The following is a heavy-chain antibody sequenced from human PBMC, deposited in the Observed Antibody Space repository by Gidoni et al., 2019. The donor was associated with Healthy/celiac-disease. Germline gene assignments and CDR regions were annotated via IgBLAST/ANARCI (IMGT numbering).Heavy chain of an antibody. J-gene: IGHJ6*02. V-gene: IGHV3-30-3*01. CDR3: ASSRYSSSWYETTSGSSYGMDV. Sequence: QVQLVESGGGVVQPGRSLRLSCAASGFTFSSYAMHWVRQAPGKGLEWVAVISYDGSNKYYADSVKGRFTISRDNSKNTLYLQMNSLRAEDTAVYYCASSRYSSSWYETTSGSSYGMDVWGQGTTVTVSS. CDR2: ISYDGSNK. D-gene: IGHD6-13*01. CDR1: GFTFSSYA.